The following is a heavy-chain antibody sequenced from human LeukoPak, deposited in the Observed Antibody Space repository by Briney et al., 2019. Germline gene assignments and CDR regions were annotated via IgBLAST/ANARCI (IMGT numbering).Heavy chain of an antibody. CDR1: GGSFSGYY. Sequence: SETLSLTCAVYGGSFSGYYWSWIRQPPGKGLEWIGEINHSGSTNYNPSLKSRVTISVDTSKNQFSLKLSSVTAADTAVYYCATQMLLCHYYWGQGTLVTVSS. CDR3: ATQMLLCHYY. D-gene: IGHD3-10*01. CDR2: INHSGST. V-gene: IGHV4-34*01. J-gene: IGHJ4*02.